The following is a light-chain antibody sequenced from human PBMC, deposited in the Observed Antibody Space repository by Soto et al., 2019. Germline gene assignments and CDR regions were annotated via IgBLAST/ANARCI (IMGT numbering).Light chain of an antibody. CDR1: QSVSSN. J-gene: IGKJ1*01. CDR2: GAS. V-gene: IGKV3-15*01. Sequence: EIVMTQSPATLSVSPGERATLSCRASQSVSSNLAWYQQKPGQAPRLLIYGASTRATGIPARFSGSGSGTEFTLTISSLQSEDFAVYYCQQYKIRRTFCPGTKVDIK. CDR3: QQYKIRRT.